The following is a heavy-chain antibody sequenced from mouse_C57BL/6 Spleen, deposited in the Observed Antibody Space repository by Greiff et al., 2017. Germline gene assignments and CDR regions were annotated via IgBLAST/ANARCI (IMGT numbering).Heavy chain of an antibody. CDR3: ARKIYYGNYFDY. CDR2: IYPGSGST. J-gene: IGHJ2*01. CDR1: GYTFTSYW. V-gene: IGHV1-55*01. D-gene: IGHD2-1*01. Sequence: QVQLQQPGAELVKPGASVKMSCKASGYTFTSYWITWVKQRPGQGLEWIGDIYPGSGSTNYNEKFKSKATLTVATSSSTAYMQLSSLTSEDYAVYYCARKIYYGNYFDYWGQGTTLTVSS.